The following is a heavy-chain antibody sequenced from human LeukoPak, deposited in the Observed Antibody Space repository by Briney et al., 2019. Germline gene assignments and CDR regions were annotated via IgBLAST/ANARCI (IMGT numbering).Heavy chain of an antibody. Sequence: SQSLSLTCPVSGGSISSGDYYWSWLRQPPGKGLEWIGYIYYSGSTYYNPSLKSRVTISVDTSKNQFSLKLSSVTAADTAVYYCARVRATVTTEFDYWGQGTLVTVSS. CDR3: ARVRATVTTEFDY. V-gene: IGHV4-30-4*01. CDR1: GGSISSGDYY. CDR2: IYYSGST. D-gene: IGHD4-17*01. J-gene: IGHJ4*02.